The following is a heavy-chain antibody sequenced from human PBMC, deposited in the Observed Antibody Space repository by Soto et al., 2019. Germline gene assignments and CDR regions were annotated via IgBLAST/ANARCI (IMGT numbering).Heavy chain of an antibody. Sequence: GWSLRLSCSASGFTFDDYTMHWVRQATGKGLEWVSLISWDGGSAYYADSVKGRFTISRDNSKNSLYLQMNSLRTEDTALYYCAKDFGGDYSNYYYTDMDARAQQTTLTVSS. CDR3: AKDFGGDYSNYYYTDMDA. J-gene: IGHJ6*02. CDR2: ISWDGGSA. V-gene: IGHV3-43*01. CDR1: GFTFDDYT. D-gene: IGHD3-16*01.